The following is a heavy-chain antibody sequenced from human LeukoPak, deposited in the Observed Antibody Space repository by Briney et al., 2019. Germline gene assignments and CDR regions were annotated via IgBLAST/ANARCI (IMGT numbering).Heavy chain of an antibody. CDR3: ARDIERPLGYYFDY. V-gene: IGHV4-4*07. J-gene: IGHJ4*02. CDR2: IYTSGST. CDR1: GGSFSSYY. Sequence: SETLSLTCAVYGGSFSSYYWSWIRQPAGKGLEWIGRIYTSGSTNYNPSLKSRVTMSVDTSKNQFSLKLSSVTAADTAVYYCARDIERPLGYYFDYWGQGTLVTVSS. D-gene: IGHD2-15*01.